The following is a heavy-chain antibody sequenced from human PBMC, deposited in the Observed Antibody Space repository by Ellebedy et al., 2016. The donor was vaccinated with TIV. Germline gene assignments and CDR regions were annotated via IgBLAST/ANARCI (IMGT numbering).Heavy chain of an antibody. Sequence: AASVKVSCKASGYTFTNYGIGWVRQAPGQGLEWMGWISAYDGNTNCTQKVKGRVTMTTDTSTTTAQMELRSLRSDDTAVYYCARVPSIRQQLEPGAYDIWGQGTMVTVSS. D-gene: IGHD6-13*01. CDR2: ISAYDGNT. V-gene: IGHV1-18*04. CDR3: ARVPSIRQQLEPGAYDI. J-gene: IGHJ3*02. CDR1: GYTFTNYG.